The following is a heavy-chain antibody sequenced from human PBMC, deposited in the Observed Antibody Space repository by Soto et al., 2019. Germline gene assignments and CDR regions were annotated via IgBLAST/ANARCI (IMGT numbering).Heavy chain of an antibody. CDR1: GYTFAAFF. Sequence: QVQLVQSGAEVKKPGASVKVSCKTSGYTFAAFFIHWIRQAPGQGLEWMGWINPTSGATVSAQKLQVWVTRARDTSISTAYMGLRGLMSDDTAVYYCTSDPDYGDYWGYFFDYWGQGTPVSVSS. CDR2: INPTSGAT. D-gene: IGHD4-17*01. CDR3: TSDPDYGDYWGYFFDY. V-gene: IGHV1-2*04. J-gene: IGHJ4*02.